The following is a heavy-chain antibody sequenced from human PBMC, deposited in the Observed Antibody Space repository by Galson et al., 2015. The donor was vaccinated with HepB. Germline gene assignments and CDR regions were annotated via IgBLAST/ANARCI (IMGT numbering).Heavy chain of an antibody. CDR3: AQVDTAMALFDY. J-gene: IGHJ4*02. CDR1: GFSLSTSGVG. D-gene: IGHD5-18*01. V-gene: IGHV2-5*02. Sequence: PALVKPTQTLTLTCTFSGFSLSTSGVGVGWIRQPPGKALEWLALIYWDDDKRYSPSLKSRLTITKDTSKNQVVLTMTNMDPVDTATYYCAQVDTAMALFDYWGQGTLVTVSS. CDR2: IYWDDDK.